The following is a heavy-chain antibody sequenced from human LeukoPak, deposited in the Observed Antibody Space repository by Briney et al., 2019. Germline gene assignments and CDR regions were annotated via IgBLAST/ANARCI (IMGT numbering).Heavy chain of an antibody. J-gene: IGHJ3*02. CDR3: ARGGATVVSDDTFDI. V-gene: IGHV3-21*01. CDR1: EYTFSSYA. Sequence: GGSLRLSCAASEYTFSSYAMNWVRQAPGKGLEWVSSISSSGAYIYYADSVKGRFTLSRANAKNSLYLQMNSLRAEDTAVYYCARGGATVVSDDTFDIWGQGTMVTVSS. D-gene: IGHD4-23*01. CDR2: ISSSGAYI.